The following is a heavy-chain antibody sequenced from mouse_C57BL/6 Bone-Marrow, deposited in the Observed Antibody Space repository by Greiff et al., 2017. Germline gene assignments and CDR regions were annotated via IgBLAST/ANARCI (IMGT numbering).Heavy chain of an antibody. CDR1: GYTFTGYW. CDR2: IDPSDSET. Sequence: QVQLQQPGAELVRPGSSVKLSCKASGYTFTGYWRHWVKQRPIQGLEWIGNIDPSDSETHYNQKFKDKATLTVDKSSSTAYMQRSSLTSEDAAVYYCARWGYGYFDVWGTGTTVTVSS. V-gene: IGHV1-52*01. CDR3: ARWGYGYFDV. J-gene: IGHJ1*03.